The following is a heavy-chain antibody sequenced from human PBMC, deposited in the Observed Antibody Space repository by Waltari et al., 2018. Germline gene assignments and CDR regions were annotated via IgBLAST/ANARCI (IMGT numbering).Heavy chain of an antibody. CDR3: ARSSLYYYDSSGPFDC. D-gene: IGHD3-22*01. CDR1: GFTVSSNY. Sequence: EVQLVETGGGLIQPGGSLRLSCAASGFTVSSNYMSWVRQAPGKGLEWVSVIYSGGSTYYAESVKGRFTISRDNSKNTLYLKMNSLRAEDTAVYYCARSSLYYYDSSGPFDCWGQGTLVTVSS. CDR2: IYSGGST. V-gene: IGHV3-53*02. J-gene: IGHJ4*02.